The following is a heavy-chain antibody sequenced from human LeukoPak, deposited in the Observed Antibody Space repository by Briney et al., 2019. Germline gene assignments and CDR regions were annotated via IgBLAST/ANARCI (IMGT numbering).Heavy chain of an antibody. Sequence: PRGSLRLSCVVSGFTLSSNWMHWVRQAPGKELVWVSRISRDGRDTDYADPVKGRFTISRDNAENTVYLQMNSLRVDDTAVYYCATDPNGVCPDYRGQGALVTVSS. V-gene: IGHV3-74*01. J-gene: IGHJ4*02. CDR1: GFTLSSNW. CDR3: ATDPNGVCPDY. D-gene: IGHD2-8*01. CDR2: ISRDGRDT.